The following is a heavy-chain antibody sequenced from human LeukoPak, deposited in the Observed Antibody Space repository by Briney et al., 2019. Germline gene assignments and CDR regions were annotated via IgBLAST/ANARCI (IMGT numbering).Heavy chain of an antibody. CDR3: ARVVYDSSGYYVLNWFDP. CDR2: IIPILGIA. D-gene: IGHD3-22*01. J-gene: IGHJ5*02. Sequence: ASVKVSCKASGYTFTGYYMHWVRQAPGQGLEWMGRIIPILGIANYAQKFQGRVTITADKSTSTAYMELSSLRSEDTAVYYCARVVYDSSGYYVLNWFDPWGQGTLVTVSS. V-gene: IGHV1-69*04. CDR1: GYTFTGYY.